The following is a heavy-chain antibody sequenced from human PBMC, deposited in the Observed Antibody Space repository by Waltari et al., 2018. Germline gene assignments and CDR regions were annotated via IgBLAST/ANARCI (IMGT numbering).Heavy chain of an antibody. CDR2: MTASGDT. V-gene: IGHV3-23*04. CDR3: AKRWAIYYFEY. Sequence: EVQLVESGGGLVQPGGSLRLSCAASGFTFKNFAMSWVRQAPGTGLEWVSTMTASGDTFYADAVKGRFATSRDNYKNTLSLQMNSLRAEDTAVYYCAKRWAIYYFEYWGQGNLVTVSS. CDR1: GFTFKNFA. D-gene: IGHD3-9*01. J-gene: IGHJ4*02.